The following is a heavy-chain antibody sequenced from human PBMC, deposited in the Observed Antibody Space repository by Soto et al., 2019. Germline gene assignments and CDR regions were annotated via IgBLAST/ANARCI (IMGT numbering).Heavy chain of an antibody. V-gene: IGHV1-69*13. CDR1: GGTFSSYA. CDR2: IIPIFGTA. D-gene: IGHD2-15*01. Sequence: ASVKVSCKASGGTFSSYASSWVRQAPGQGLEWMGGIIPIFGTANYAQKFQGRVTITADESTSTAYMELSSLRSEDTAVYYCARDGAYCSGGSCNYYYGMDVWGQGTTVTAP. J-gene: IGHJ6*02. CDR3: ARDGAYCSGGSCNYYYGMDV.